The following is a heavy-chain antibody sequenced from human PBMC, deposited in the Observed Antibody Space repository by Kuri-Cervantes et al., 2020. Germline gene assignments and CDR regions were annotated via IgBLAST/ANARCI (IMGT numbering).Heavy chain of an antibody. J-gene: IGHJ4*02. Sequence: ASVKVSCKASGYTFTSHGISWVRQAPGQGLEWMGWISAYNGNTNYAQKLQGRVTMTTDTSTSTAYMELRSLRSDDTAVYYCARVRLVRGVIMYGTAFDYWGQGTLVTVSS. D-gene: IGHD3-10*01. V-gene: IGHV1-18*01. CDR2: ISAYNGNT. CDR1: GYTFTSHG. CDR3: ARVRLVRGVIMYGTAFDY.